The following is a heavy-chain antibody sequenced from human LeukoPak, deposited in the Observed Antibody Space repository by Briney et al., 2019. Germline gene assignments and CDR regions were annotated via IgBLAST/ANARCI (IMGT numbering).Heavy chain of an antibody. CDR1: GYTFTGYY. CDR3: ARGGFLEWLLYGDFFDY. Sequence: ASVKVSCKASGYTFTGYYMHWVRQAPGQGLEWMGWINPNSGGTNYAQKFLGRVTMTRDTSISTAYMELSRLRSDDTAVYYCARGGFLEWLLYGDFFDYWGQGTLVTVSS. V-gene: IGHV1-2*02. J-gene: IGHJ4*02. D-gene: IGHD3-3*01. CDR2: INPNSGGT.